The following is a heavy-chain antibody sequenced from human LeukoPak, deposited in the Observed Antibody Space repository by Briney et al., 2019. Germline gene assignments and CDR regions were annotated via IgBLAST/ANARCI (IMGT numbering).Heavy chain of an antibody. CDR1: GVSVSDGRYY. CDR3: ATPYCSSLSCLDVFNM. CDR2: KYYSGSA. Sequence: NPSQTLSLTCSVSGVSVSDGRYYWPWIRQHPGKGLEWIGYKYYSGSAKYNPSLKSRLTISIDTSKNQFSLQLSSVTAADTATYYCATPYCSSLSCLDVFNMWGQGTRVTVSS. J-gene: IGHJ3*02. V-gene: IGHV4-31*03. D-gene: IGHD2-2*01.